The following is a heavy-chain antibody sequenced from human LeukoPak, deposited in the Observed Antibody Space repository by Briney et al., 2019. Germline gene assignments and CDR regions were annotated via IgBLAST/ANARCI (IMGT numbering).Heavy chain of an antibody. CDR2: INHSGST. CDR3: ARRTAFRTVYYYDSTRWVWFDP. Sequence: PSETLSLTCAVYGGSFSGYYWSWIRQPPGKGLKWIGEINHSGSTNYNPSLKSRVTISVDTSKNQFSLKLSSVTAADTAVYYCARRTAFRTVYYYDSTRWVWFDPWRQGTLVTVSS. V-gene: IGHV4-34*01. CDR1: GGSFSGYY. D-gene: IGHD3-22*01. J-gene: IGHJ5*02.